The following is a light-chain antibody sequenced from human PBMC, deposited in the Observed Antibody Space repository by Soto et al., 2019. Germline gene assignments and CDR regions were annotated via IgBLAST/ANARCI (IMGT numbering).Light chain of an antibody. CDR2: DDD. V-gene: IGLV1-51*01. J-gene: IGLJ3*02. CDR1: SSNIGTHY. Sequence: QSVLTQPPSVSAAPGQKVAISCSGSSSNIGTHYISWYQQLPGTAPKLFIYDDDKRPSGIPDRFSGSKSGTSGTLDITGLQTGDEADYYCGTWDSALSAWVFGGGTKVTVL. CDR3: GTWDSALSAWV.